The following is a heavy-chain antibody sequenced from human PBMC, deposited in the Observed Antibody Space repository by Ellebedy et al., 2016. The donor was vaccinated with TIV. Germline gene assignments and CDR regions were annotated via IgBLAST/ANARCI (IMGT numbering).Heavy chain of an antibody. CDR1: GFTVSNNF. CDR3: AKDRLLDYDILTGYYLPYYYGMDV. Sequence: GESLKISCAASGFTVSNNFMSWVRQAPGKGLEWVSVIYSGGTTHCADSVKGRFTISRDKSKNTMYLQMNSLRAEDTAVYYCAKDRLLDYDILTGYYLPYYYGMDVWGQGTTVTVSS. CDR2: IYSGGTT. V-gene: IGHV3-53*01. D-gene: IGHD3-9*01. J-gene: IGHJ6*02.